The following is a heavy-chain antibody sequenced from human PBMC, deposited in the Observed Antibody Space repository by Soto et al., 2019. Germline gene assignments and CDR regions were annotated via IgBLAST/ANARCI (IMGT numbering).Heavy chain of an antibody. CDR2: LSGSGDRS. J-gene: IGHJ2*01. V-gene: IGHV3-23*04. Sequence: EEQLVESGGGMVQSGESLRLTCAASGFTFNDYAMGWVRQAPGKGLEWVSSLSGSGDRSYYTESVRGRFTISRDNSRKMGYVHMAGLTAEYPSMYYCAKDIFTYRVVPATYWYIGLWGRGALLTVPS. CDR1: GFTFNDYA. CDR3: AKDIFTYRVVPATYWYIGL. D-gene: IGHD3-16*02.